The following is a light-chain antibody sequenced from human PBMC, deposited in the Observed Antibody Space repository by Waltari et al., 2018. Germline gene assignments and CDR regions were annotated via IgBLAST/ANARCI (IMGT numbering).Light chain of an antibody. V-gene: IGKV3-20*01. CDR3: QKYGTLPAT. CDR2: EAS. Sequence: IVLTQSPGTLSLSPGETATLSCRASQSVSRYLAWYQQKPGQAPRLLNYEASRRATGIPDRFSGSGSGTDFTLTISRLEPEDFAVYYCQKYGTLPATFGQGTKVEIK. J-gene: IGKJ1*01. CDR1: QSVSRY.